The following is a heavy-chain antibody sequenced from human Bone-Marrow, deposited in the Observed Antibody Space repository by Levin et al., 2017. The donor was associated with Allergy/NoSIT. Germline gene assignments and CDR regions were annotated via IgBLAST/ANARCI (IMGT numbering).Heavy chain of an antibody. Sequence: QTLSLTCTFSGFSLTTSGMSVSWVRQPPGKALEWLARIDWDDDKYYSPSLKTRLTISKDTSKNQVVLTMANMDPVDTATYYCARIRLHYDILTGYYKTSWFDPWGQGTLVIVSS. CDR3: ARIRLHYDILTGYYKTSWFDP. CDR2: IDWDDDK. J-gene: IGHJ5*02. V-gene: IGHV2-70*11. D-gene: IGHD3-9*01. CDR1: GFSLTTSGMS.